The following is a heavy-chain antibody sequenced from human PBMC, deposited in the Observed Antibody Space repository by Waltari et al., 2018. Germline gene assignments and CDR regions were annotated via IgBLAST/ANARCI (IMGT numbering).Heavy chain of an antibody. CDR1: GFTFSSYA. D-gene: IGHD6-19*01. V-gene: IGHV3-23*01. J-gene: IGHJ4*02. CDR3: AKGTPWGIAVAGAFDS. CDR2: ISGFGGST. Sequence: EVQLLESGGGLVQPGGSLRLSCAASGFTFSSYAMSWVRQAPGKGLEWVSGISGFGGSTYYADSVKGRFTLSRDHSKNTLYSEMNRLRAQETAVYYRAKGTPWGIAVAGAFDSWGQGTLVTVSS.